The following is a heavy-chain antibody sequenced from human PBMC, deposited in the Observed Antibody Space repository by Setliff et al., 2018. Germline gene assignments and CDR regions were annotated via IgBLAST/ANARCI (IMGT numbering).Heavy chain of an antibody. CDR2: MYSSGST. CDR3: AKVPITKVYFYMDV. J-gene: IGHJ6*03. CDR1: GGSISSGSYY. Sequence: SETLSLTCTVSGGSISSGSYYWSWIRQPAGKGLEWIGSMYSSGSTYYNPSLKSRVTISVDTSQNQFSLKLSSVTAADTAAYYCAKVPITKVYFYMDVWGKETTVTVSS. D-gene: IGHD3-10*01. V-gene: IGHV4-39*01.